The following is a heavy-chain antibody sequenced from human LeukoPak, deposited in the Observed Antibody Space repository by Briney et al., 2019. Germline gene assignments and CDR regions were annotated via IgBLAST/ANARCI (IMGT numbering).Heavy chain of an antibody. Sequence: GGSLRLSCAASEFTLSIYAMNWVRQAPGKGLEWVSVISASGDSTYYADSVKGRFTISRDNSKNTVYLQMNGLRVEDTAVHYCAKGGSYLDYWGQGALVTVSS. J-gene: IGHJ4*02. CDR1: EFTLSIYA. CDR3: AKGGSYLDY. CDR2: ISASGDST. D-gene: IGHD1-26*01. V-gene: IGHV3-23*01.